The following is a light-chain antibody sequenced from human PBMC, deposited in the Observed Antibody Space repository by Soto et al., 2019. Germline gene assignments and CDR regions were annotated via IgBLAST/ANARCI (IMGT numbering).Light chain of an antibody. Sequence: QSVLTQPPSASGTPGQRVTISCSGSSSNIGTNTVNWYLQLPGTAPKLLIYNNDERPSGVPERFSGSKSGTSASLAIGGLQSEDEADYYCAAWDDRLDGFYVFGSGTKLTVL. J-gene: IGLJ1*01. CDR3: AAWDDRLDGFYV. V-gene: IGLV1-44*01. CDR1: SSNIGTNT. CDR2: NND.